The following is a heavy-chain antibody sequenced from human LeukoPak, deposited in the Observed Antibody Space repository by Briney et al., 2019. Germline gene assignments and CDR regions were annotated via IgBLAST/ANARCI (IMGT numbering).Heavy chain of an antibody. D-gene: IGHD3-10*01. CDR2: IYYSGST. CDR3: ARDYYGPGSLRYFDL. Sequence: PSETLSLTCTVSGGSVSSGDYYWSWIRQPPGKGLEWIGYIYYSGSTYYNPSLKSRATISVDRSKNQFSLKLSSVAAADTAVYYCARDYYGPGSLRYFDLWDRGTLVTVSS. V-gene: IGHV4-30-4*01. J-gene: IGHJ2*01. CDR1: GGSVSSGDYY.